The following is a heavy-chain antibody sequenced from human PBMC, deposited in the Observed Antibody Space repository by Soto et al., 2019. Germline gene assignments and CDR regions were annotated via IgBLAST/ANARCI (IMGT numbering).Heavy chain of an antibody. V-gene: IGHV4-59*08. D-gene: IGHD3-10*01. CDR2: LYYRGST. J-gene: IGHJ4*02. CDR1: PGPLRDYY. Sequence: SETLSLTCTVSPGPLRDYYWRWIRQAPGKGLEWIGYLYYRGSTTYTPSLKSRRTISVDTSKNQSSLTLYSVSAADTARPYCGGQLYSGSGTADFDYWGQG. CDR3: GGQLYSGSGTADFDY.